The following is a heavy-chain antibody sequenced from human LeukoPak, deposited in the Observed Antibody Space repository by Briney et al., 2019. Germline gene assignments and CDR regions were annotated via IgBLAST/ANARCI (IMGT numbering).Heavy chain of an antibody. V-gene: IGHV3-7*01. CDR3: ASWAYYYGSGSL. CDR2: IKQDGSEK. CDR1: GFTFSSYA. J-gene: IGHJ4*02. D-gene: IGHD3-10*01. Sequence: GGSLRLSCAASGFTFSSYAMSWVRQAPGKGLEWVANIKQDGSEKYYVDSVKGRFTISRDNAKNSLYLQMNSLRAEDTAVYYCASWAYYYGSGSLWGQGTLVTVSS.